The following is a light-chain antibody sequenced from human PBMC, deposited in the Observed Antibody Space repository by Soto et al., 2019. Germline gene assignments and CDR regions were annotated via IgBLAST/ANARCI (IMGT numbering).Light chain of an antibody. J-gene: IGLJ1*01. CDR1: ISDVGSYNY. CDR2: DVS. Sequence: QSALTQPASVSGSPGQSITISCTGTISDVGSYNYVSWYQQYPGKAPKFMIYDVSTRPSGVSDRFSGSKSGNTASLTISGLRAEDEADYYCGSYTTSSNYVFGTGTKVTV. CDR3: GSYTTSSNYV. V-gene: IGLV2-14*03.